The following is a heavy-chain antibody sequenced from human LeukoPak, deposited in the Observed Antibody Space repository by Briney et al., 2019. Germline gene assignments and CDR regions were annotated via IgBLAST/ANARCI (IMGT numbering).Heavy chain of an antibody. CDR2: IYYSGST. Sequence: PSETLSLTCTVSGGSISSYYWSWIRQPPGKGLEWIGSIYYSGSTYYNPSLKRRVTISIDTSKNQFSLKLSSVTAADTAVYYCARRGDTAMVTGYFDYWGQGTLVTVSS. CDR1: GGSISSYY. CDR3: ARRGDTAMVTGYFDY. J-gene: IGHJ4*02. D-gene: IGHD5-18*01. V-gene: IGHV4-39*01.